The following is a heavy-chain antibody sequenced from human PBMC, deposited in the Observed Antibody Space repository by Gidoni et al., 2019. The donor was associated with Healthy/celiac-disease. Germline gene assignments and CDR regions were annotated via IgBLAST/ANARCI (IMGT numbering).Heavy chain of an antibody. V-gene: IGHV3-21*01. CDR2: ISSSSSYI. Sequence: EVQLVESGGGLVKPGGSLRLSCAASGFTFSSYSMNWVRQAPGKGLEWVASISSSSSYIYYADSVKGRFTISRDNAKNSLYLQMNSLRAEDTAVYYCASLSPPGIAVAGFDYWGQGTLVTVSS. CDR3: ASLSPPGIAVAGFDY. J-gene: IGHJ4*02. CDR1: GFTFSSYS. D-gene: IGHD6-19*01.